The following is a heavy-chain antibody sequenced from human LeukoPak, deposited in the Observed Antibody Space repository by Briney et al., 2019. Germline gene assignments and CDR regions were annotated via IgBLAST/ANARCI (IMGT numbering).Heavy chain of an antibody. Sequence: GGSLRLSCAASGFTFSSYSMNWVRQAPGKGLEWVSSISSSSSYIYYADSVKGRFTISRDNAKNSLYLQMNSLRAEDTAVYYCARDGPPFGPNAFDIWGQGTMVTVSS. D-gene: IGHD3-16*01. CDR3: ARDGPPFGPNAFDI. J-gene: IGHJ3*02. V-gene: IGHV3-21*01. CDR1: GFTFSSYS. CDR2: ISSSSSYI.